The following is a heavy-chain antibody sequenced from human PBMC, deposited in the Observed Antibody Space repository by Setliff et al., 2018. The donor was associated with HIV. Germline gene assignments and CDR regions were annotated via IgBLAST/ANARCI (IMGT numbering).Heavy chain of an antibody. Sequence: SETLSLTCTVSSGSISYYYWSWVRQPPGRGLEWIGYVSHSGSTSYNPSLNSRVTMSVDTSRDQFSLKVRSVTAADAAVYYCARMRGRAVLSYYFDHWGQGRLVTVSS. V-gene: IGHV4-59*01. CDR2: VSHSGST. CDR1: SGSISYYY. D-gene: IGHD6-19*01. J-gene: IGHJ4*02. CDR3: ARMRGRAVLSYYFDH.